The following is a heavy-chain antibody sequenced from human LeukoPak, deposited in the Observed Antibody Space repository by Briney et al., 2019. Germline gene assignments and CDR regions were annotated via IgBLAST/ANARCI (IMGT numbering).Heavy chain of an antibody. CDR3: ARGLLNYRGYDHSSSTNCDY. CDR2: INHSGST. CDR1: GGSFSGYY. D-gene: IGHD5-12*01. Sequence: SETLSLTCAVYGGSFSGYYWSWIRQPPGKGLEWIGEINHSGSTNYNPSLKSRVTISVDTSKNQFSLTLSSVTAADTAVYYCARGLLNYRGYDHSSSTNCDYGGEGTLVPVS. J-gene: IGHJ4*02. V-gene: IGHV4-34*01.